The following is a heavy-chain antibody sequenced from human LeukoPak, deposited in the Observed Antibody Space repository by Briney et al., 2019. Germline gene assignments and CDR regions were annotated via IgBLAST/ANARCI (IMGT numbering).Heavy chain of an antibody. Sequence: GGSLRLSCAASGFTFSSYGMHWVRQAPGKGLEWVAVISYDGSNKYYADSVKGRFTISRDNSKNTLYLQMNSLRAEDTAVYYCAKGTGVVPLQLYYYGMDVWGQGTTVTVSS. CDR1: GFTFSSYG. CDR2: ISYDGSNK. J-gene: IGHJ6*02. CDR3: AKGTGVVPLQLYYYGMDV. V-gene: IGHV3-30*18. D-gene: IGHD7-27*01.